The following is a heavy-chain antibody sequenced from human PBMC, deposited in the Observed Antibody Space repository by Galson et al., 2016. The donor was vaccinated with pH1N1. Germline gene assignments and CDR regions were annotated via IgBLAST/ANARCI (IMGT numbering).Heavy chain of an antibody. Sequence: QSGAEVKQPGESLKISCAGSGYIFTNYWIGWVRQMPGKGLELVGIIYPGDSDTRYSPSFQGRVTISVDKSINTAYLQWNNLKASDTAIYYCARLSASLYTRDHYYMDVWGKGTTVTVSS. CDR3: ARLSASLYTRDHYYMDV. V-gene: IGHV5-51*01. CDR1: GYIFTNYW. J-gene: IGHJ6*03. D-gene: IGHD2-2*02. CDR2: IYPGDSDT.